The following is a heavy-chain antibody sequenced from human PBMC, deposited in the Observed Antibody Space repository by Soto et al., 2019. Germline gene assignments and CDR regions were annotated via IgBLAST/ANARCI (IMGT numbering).Heavy chain of an antibody. CDR2: INWNSVTF. CDR3: ASRSYDSIGYYGY. J-gene: IGHJ4*02. V-gene: IGHV3-9*01. D-gene: IGHD3-22*01. Sequence: PGGSLRLSCAASGFTFHNYAMHWVRQAPGKGLEWVSGINWNSVTFDYADSVKGRFTISRDNAKKSLYLQMNSLRAEDTAVYYCASRSYDSIGYYGYWGQGT. CDR1: GFTFHNYA.